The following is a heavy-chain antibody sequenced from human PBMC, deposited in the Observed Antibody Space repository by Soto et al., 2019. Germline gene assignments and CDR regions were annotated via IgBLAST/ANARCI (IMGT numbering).Heavy chain of an antibody. CDR2: ISHGGST. J-gene: IGHJ4*02. V-gene: IGHV4-4*02. D-gene: IGHD2-21*01. CDR1: GGSINSSYW. CDR3: AREVSGIQAFDY. Sequence: QVQLQESGPGLVKPSETLSLTCVVSGGSINSSYWWNWVRQPPGKGLEWIGEISHGGSTNFNPSLKSRAPISVDKSKTHLSLKLDSVTAADTAVYYCAREVSGIQAFDYWGQGTLVTVSS.